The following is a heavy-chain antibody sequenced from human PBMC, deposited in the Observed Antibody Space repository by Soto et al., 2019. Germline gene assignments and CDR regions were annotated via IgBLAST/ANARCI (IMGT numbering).Heavy chain of an antibody. Sequence: GGSLRFSCAASRFIFSNYWMTWVRQAPGKGLEWVANIHQAGSEKYYMDSVKGRFTISRDNAKNSVYLQMTALRAEDTAIYYCAGGNALDVWGQGTTVTVSS. CDR3: AGGNALDV. CDR1: RFIFSNYW. V-gene: IGHV3-7*01. CDR2: IHQAGSEK. J-gene: IGHJ6*02.